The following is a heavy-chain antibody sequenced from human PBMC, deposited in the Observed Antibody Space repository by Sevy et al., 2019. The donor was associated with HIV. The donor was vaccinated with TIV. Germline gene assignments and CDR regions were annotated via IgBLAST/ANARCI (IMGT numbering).Heavy chain of an antibody. D-gene: IGHD1-26*01. CDR2: INPNSDVT. CDR3: ARDQEFSSIITCYSGLDH. J-gene: IGHJ4*01. V-gene: IGHV1-2*02. CDR1: GYRFTDYY. Sequence: ASVKVSCETSGYRFTDYYIHWVRQAPGQGLEWMGWINPNSDVTKSAKKFQARVIMTKDTSISTVYMELRGLTFDDSAVYYCARDQEFSSIITCYSGLDHWGHGSLVSVSS.